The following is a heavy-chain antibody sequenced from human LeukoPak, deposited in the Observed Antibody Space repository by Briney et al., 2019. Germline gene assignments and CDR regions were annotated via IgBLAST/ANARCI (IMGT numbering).Heavy chain of an antibody. CDR3: VRGTNAWTGFDY. CDR2: ISPDGSHT. D-gene: IGHD1-1*01. CDR1: GFTFSNYW. V-gene: IGHV3-74*01. Sequence: PGGSLRLSCAASGFTFSNYWMHWLRQAPGKGPVSVSRISPDGSHTDYSDSVRGRLTISRDNAKNTLYLQMSSLRIDDTALYYCVRGTNAWTGFDYWGQGTLVTVSS. J-gene: IGHJ4*02.